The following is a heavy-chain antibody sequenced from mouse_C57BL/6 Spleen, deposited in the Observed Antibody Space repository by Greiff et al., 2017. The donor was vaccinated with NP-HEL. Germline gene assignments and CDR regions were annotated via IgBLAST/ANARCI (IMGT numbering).Heavy chain of an antibody. CDR3: AKPGDSNGNYAMDY. V-gene: IGHV2-3*01. CDR1: GFSLTSYG. CDR2: IWGDGST. J-gene: IGHJ4*01. D-gene: IGHD2-5*01. Sequence: VKLQESGPGLVAPSQCLSITCTVSGFSLTSYGVSWVRQPPGKGLEWLGVIWGDGSTNYHSALISGLSISKDNSRSQVFLKLNSLQTDDTATYYCAKPGDSNGNYAMDYWGQGTSVTVSS.